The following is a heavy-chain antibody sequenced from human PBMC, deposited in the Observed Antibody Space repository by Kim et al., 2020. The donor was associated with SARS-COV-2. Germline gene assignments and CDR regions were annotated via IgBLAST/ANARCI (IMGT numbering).Heavy chain of an antibody. V-gene: IGHV3-33*06. J-gene: IGHJ3*02. CDR1: GFTFSSYG. D-gene: IGHD3-9*01. CDR2: IWYDGSNK. Sequence: GGSLRLSCAASGFTFSSYGMHWVRQAPGKGLEWVAVIWYDGSNKYYADSVKGRFTISRDNSKNTLYLQMNSLRAEDTAVYYCAKDLLTGYSRSLAFDIWGQGTMVTVSS. CDR3: AKDLLTGYSRSLAFDI.